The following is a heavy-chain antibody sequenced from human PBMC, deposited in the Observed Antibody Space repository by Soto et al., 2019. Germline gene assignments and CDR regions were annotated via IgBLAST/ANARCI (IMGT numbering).Heavy chain of an antibody. D-gene: IGHD6-13*01. CDR3: AYRVQQLDTSLDY. Sequence: QVQLVQSGAEVKKPGSSVKVSCKASGGTFSSYTISWVRQAPGQGLEWMGRIIPILGIANYAQKFQGRVTITAEKSTRTAYMELSSLRSEDTAVYYCAYRVQQLDTSLDYWGQGTLVTVSS. V-gene: IGHV1-69*02. J-gene: IGHJ4*02. CDR1: GGTFSSYT. CDR2: IIPILGIA.